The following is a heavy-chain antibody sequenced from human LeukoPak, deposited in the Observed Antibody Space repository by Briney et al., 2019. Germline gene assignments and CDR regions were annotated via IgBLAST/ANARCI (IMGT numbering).Heavy chain of an antibody. CDR1: GFTFSSYA. V-gene: IGHV3-23*01. J-gene: IGHJ4*02. CDR3: AKAPEPTTDSHFDY. Sequence: GGSLRLSCAASGFTFSSYAVSWVRQAPGKGLEWVSAISGSGGSTYYADSVKGRFTISRDNSKNTLYLQMNSLRAEDTAVYYCAKAPEPTTDSHFDYWGQGTLVTVSS. CDR2: ISGSGGST. D-gene: IGHD1-14*01.